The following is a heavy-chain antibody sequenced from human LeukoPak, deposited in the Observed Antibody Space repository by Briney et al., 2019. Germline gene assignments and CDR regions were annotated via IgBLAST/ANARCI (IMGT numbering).Heavy chain of an antibody. CDR2: ISGGGSST. CDR3: AKRESSGKYFDY. J-gene: IGHJ4*02. V-gene: IGHV3-23*01. CDR1: GFTFSTYV. D-gene: IGHD6-19*01. Sequence: GGSLRLSCADSGFTFSTYVMSWVRQAPGKGLEWISTISGGGSSTYYADSVKGRFTISRDNSKNTLYLQMNRLRAGDTAVYYCAKRESSGKYFDYWGQGTLVTVSS.